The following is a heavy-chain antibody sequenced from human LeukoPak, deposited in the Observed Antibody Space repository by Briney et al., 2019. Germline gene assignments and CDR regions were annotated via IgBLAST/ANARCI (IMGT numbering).Heavy chain of an antibody. CDR2: IHTSGST. D-gene: IGHD3-22*01. Sequence: SETLSLTCTVSGGSISSYYWSWIRQPAGKGLEWIGRIHTSGSTNYNPSLKSRVTISVDTSKNQFSLKLSSVTAADTAVYYCARGIINTYYYDSSGYSLDYWGQGTLVTVSS. V-gene: IGHV4-4*07. CDR3: ARGIINTYYYDSSGYSLDY. CDR1: GGSISSYY. J-gene: IGHJ4*02.